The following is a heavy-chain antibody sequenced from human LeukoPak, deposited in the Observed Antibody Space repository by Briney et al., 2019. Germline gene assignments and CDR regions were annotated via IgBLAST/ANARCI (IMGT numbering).Heavy chain of an antibody. CDR1: GFTFGTYW. Sequence: GGSLRLSCAASGFTFGTYWMSWVRQAPGKGMEWVANINQDGRIQYYADSVRGRFIISRNNAKNSLSLQMYSLRAEDTAIYFCSRSLDYLGQGALVTVSS. CDR3: SRSLDY. CDR2: INQDGRIQ. V-gene: IGHV3-7*01. J-gene: IGHJ4*02.